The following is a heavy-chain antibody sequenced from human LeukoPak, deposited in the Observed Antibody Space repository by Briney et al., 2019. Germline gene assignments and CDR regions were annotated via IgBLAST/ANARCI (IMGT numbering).Heavy chain of an antibody. CDR3: ARGRDCGGDCYSFDY. J-gene: IGHJ4*02. CDR1: GGSISSSSYY. V-gene: IGHV4-39*07. Sequence: SETLSLTCTVSGGSISSSSYYWGWIRQPPGKGLEWIGSIYYSGSTHYNPSLKSRVTISVDTSKSQFSLKLSSVTAADTAVYYCARGRDCGGDCYSFDYWGQGTLVTVSS. CDR2: IYYSGST. D-gene: IGHD2-21*02.